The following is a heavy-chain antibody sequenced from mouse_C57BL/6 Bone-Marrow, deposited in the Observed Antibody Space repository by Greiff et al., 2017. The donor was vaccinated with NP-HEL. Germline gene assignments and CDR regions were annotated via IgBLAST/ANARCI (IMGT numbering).Heavy chain of an antibody. CDR1: GFNIKDYY. CDR2: IDPEDGDT. CDR3: TPALLLPSYFDY. D-gene: IGHD1-1*01. J-gene: IGHJ2*01. Sequence: VQLQQSGAELVRPGASVKLSCTASGFNIKDYYMHWVKQRPEQGLEWIGRIDPEDGDTEYAPKFPGKATMTGDKSSNTAYLQLSSLTSEDTAVYYCTPALLLPSYFDYWGQGTTLTVSS. V-gene: IGHV14-1*01.